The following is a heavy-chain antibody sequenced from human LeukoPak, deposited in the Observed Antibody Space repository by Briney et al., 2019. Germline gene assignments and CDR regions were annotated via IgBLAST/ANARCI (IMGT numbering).Heavy chain of an antibody. CDR3: AREHDSSGYYTH. Sequence: GGSLRLSCAASGFTVSSNYMSWVRQALGKGLEWVSVIYSDGSTYYADSVKGRFTISRDNSKNTLYLQMNSLRAEDTAVYYCAREHDSSGYYTHWGQGTLVTVSS. D-gene: IGHD3-22*01. CDR1: GFTVSSNY. V-gene: IGHV3-53*01. J-gene: IGHJ4*02. CDR2: IYSDGST.